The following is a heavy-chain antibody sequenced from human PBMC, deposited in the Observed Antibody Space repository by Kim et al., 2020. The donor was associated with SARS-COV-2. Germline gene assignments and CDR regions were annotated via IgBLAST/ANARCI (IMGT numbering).Heavy chain of an antibody. CDR2: IYTSGST. J-gene: IGHJ6*02. V-gene: IGHV4-61*02. Sequence: SETLSLTCTVSGGSISSGSYYWSWIRQPAGKGLEWIGRIYTSGSTNYNPSLKSRVTISVDTSKNQFSLKLSSVTAADTAVYYCARDLRSSSWYGYYYYYYGMDVWGQGTTVTVSS. CDR1: GGSISSGSYY. D-gene: IGHD6-13*01. CDR3: ARDLRSSSWYGYYYYYYGMDV.